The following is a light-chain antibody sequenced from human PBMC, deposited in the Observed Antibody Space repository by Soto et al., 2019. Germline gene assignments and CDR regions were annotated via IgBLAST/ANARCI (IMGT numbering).Light chain of an antibody. CDR3: QQRSNWPPFP. CDR1: QSVSSY. Sequence: EIVLTQSPATLSLSPGERATLSCRASQSVSSYLAWYQQKPGQAPRLLIYDAFNRATGIPARFSGSGSGTDFTLTISSLDPQDFAVYYCQQRSNWPPFPFGPGAKVDIK. V-gene: IGKV3-11*01. J-gene: IGKJ3*01. CDR2: DAF.